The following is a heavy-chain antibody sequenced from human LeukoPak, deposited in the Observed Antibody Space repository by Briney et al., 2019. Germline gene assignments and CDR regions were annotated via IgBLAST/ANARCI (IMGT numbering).Heavy chain of an antibody. CDR2: IYYSGST. J-gene: IGHJ4*02. CDR1: GGSISSYN. CDR3: VRDCSGGSCYYN. D-gene: IGHD2-15*01. V-gene: IGHV4-59*01. Sequence: PSETLSLTCTVSGGSISSYNWGWIRQSPGKGLEWTGNIYYSGSTKYNPSLKSRVTISVDTSKNQFSLKLSSVTAADTAVYYCVRDCSGGSCYYNWGQGTLVTVSS.